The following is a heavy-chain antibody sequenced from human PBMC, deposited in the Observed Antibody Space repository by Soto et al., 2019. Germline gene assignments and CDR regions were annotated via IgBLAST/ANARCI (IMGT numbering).Heavy chain of an antibody. V-gene: IGHV4-4*07. CDR1: GGSIISYY. D-gene: IGHD2-15*01. CDR2: IYTSGST. Sequence: LSLTFTVSGGSIISYYWSWIRQPAGKGLEWIGRIYTSGSTNYNPSLKSRVTMSVDTSKNQFSLKLSSVTAADTAVYYCARDHWVVAANYYYYGMDVWGQGTTVTVSS. CDR3: ARDHWVVAANYYYYGMDV. J-gene: IGHJ6*02.